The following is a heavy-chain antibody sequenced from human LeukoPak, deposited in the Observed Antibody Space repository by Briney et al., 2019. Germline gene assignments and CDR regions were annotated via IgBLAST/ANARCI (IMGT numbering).Heavy chain of an antibody. CDR1: GGSISNYY. Sequence: SETLSLTCTVSGGSISNYYWSWIRQPAGKGLEWIGRIYTSGSTDYNPSLKSRVTMSVDTSKNQFSLKLSSVTAADTAVYYCARERFGELSPRRPNWFDPWGQGTLVTVSS. CDR3: ARERFGELSPRRPNWFDP. V-gene: IGHV4-4*07. J-gene: IGHJ5*02. D-gene: IGHD3-10*01. CDR2: IYTSGST.